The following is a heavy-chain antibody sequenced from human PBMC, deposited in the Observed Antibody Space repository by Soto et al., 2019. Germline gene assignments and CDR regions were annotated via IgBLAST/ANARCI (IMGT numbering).Heavy chain of an antibody. Sequence: PGGSLRLSCAASGFTFSSYGMHWVRQAPGKGLEWVAVIWYDGSNKYYADSVKGRFTISRDNSKNTLYLQMNSLRAEDTAVYYCARGLYSSGWSPDNWFDPWGQGTLVTVSS. V-gene: IGHV3-33*01. CDR1: GFTFSSYG. D-gene: IGHD6-19*01. CDR2: IWYDGSNK. CDR3: ARGLYSSGWSPDNWFDP. J-gene: IGHJ5*02.